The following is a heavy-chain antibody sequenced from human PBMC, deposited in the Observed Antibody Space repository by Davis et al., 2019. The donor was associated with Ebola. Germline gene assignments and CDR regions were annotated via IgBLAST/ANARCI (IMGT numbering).Heavy chain of an antibody. Sequence: GESLKISCAASGFVFSNYVMSWVRRAPGKGLEWVSYFSISSSYTNNADSVKGRFTISRDNAKNSLYLQMNSLRAEDTAVYYCARGSRYWYFDLWGRGTLVTVSS. CDR2: FSISSSYT. CDR3: ARGSRYWYFDL. V-gene: IGHV3-11*06. J-gene: IGHJ2*01. CDR1: GFVFSNYV.